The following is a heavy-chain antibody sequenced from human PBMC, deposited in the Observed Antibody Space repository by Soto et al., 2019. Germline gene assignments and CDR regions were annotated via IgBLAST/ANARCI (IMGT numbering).Heavy chain of an antibody. CDR3: ARGRSSSWAAYDYFYYMDV. CDR2: ISSSSSTI. V-gene: IGHV3-48*01. J-gene: IGHJ6*03. CDR1: GFTFSSYS. D-gene: IGHD6-13*01. Sequence: PGGSLRLSCAASGFTFSSYSMNWVRQAPGKGLEWVSYISSSSSTIYYADSVKGRFTISRDNAKNSLYLQMNSLRAEDTAVYYCARGRSSSWAAYDYFYYMDVWGKGTSVIVSS.